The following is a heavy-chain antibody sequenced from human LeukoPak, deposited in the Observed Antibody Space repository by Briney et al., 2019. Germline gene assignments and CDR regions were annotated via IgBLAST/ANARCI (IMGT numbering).Heavy chain of an antibody. CDR2: IGSSGGTT. CDR3: AALSYDFWSGINWFDP. J-gene: IGHJ5*02. V-gene: IGHV3-23*01. CDR1: GFTLSSCA. Sequence: GGSLRLSCGASGFTLSSCAMSWVRQAPGQGLEWVSAIGSSGGTTYYADSVKGRFTISRDDSKDTLNLQMNSLRVEDTAVYYCAALSYDFWSGINWFDPWGQGTLVTVSP. D-gene: IGHD3-3*01.